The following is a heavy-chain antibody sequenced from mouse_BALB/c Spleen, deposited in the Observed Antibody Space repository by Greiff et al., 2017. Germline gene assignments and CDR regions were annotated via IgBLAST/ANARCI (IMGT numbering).Heavy chain of an antibody. CDR1: GFTIRSYT. CDR3: ARDSTMYTMDY. D-gene: IGHD2-1*01. V-gene: IGHV5-12-2*01. CDR2: ISNGGGGT. Sequence: EVQLEESGGGLVQSGGSVKLSCAASGFTIRSYTMPWVRQTPEKRLEWVAYISNGGGGTYYPDTVQGRITISRDKAKNTLYLQMSSMKSEDTAMYYCARDSTMYTMDYWGQGTSVTVAS. J-gene: IGHJ4*01.